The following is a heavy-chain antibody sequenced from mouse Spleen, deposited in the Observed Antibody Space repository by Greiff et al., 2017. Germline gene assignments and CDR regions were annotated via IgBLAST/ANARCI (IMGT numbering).Heavy chain of an antibody. V-gene: IGHV1-62-2*01. J-gene: IGHJ3*01. CDR1: GYTFTEYT. D-gene: IGHD1-1*01. CDR3: ARHEGHYYGSSYEIWFAY. CDR2: FYPGSGSI. Sequence: QVQLKQSGAELVKPGASVKLSCKASGYTFTEYTIHWVKQRSGQGLEWIGWFYPGSGSIKYNEKFKDKATLTADKSSSTVYMELSRLTSEDSAVYFCARHEGHYYGSSYEIWFAYWGQGTLVTVSA.